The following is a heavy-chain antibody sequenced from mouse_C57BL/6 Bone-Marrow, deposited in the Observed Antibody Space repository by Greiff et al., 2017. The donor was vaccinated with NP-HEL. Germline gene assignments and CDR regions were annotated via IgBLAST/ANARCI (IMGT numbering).Heavy chain of an antibody. Sequence: EVKLMESEGGLVQPGSSMKLSCTASGFTFSDYYMAWVRQVPEKGLEWVANINYDGSSTYYLDSLKSRFIISRDNAKNILYLQMSSLKSEDTATYYCARDNDYAWYFDVWGTGTTVTVSS. CDR2: INYDGSST. CDR3: ARDNDYAWYFDV. CDR1: GFTFSDYY. D-gene: IGHD2-4*01. J-gene: IGHJ1*03. V-gene: IGHV5-16*01.